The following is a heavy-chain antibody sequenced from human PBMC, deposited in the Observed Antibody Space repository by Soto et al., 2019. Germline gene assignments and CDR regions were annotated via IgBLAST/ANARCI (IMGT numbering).Heavy chain of an antibody. CDR2: ITGGGTDT. J-gene: IGHJ4*02. Sequence: EVHLVESGGDLVKPGGSLRLSCAASGFTFSSYAMSWVRQAPGMGLEWVSSITGGGTDTYYADSVKGRFTISRDNSKNTPYLQMSSLRAEDTAVYYCAKGSRGHCTGVTCYPFDYWGQGTLVIVSS. D-gene: IGHD2-8*02. CDR3: AKGSRGHCTGVTCYPFDY. CDR1: GFTFSSYA. V-gene: IGHV3-23*04.